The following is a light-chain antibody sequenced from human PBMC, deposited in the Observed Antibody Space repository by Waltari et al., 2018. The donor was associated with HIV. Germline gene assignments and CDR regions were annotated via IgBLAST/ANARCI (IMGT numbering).Light chain of an antibody. V-gene: IGLV3-19*01. CDR3: HSRDSSGNHL. CDR2: DKI. CDR1: SLKNYS. J-gene: IGLJ2*01. Sequence: SSELTQDPAVSVALGPTVSLTCPGASLKNYSANWYHQKPGQAPVLVIYDKINRPSGSPDRFSGSGSGNTASLTITGAQAEDEGDYYCHSRDSSGNHLFGGGTKVTVL.